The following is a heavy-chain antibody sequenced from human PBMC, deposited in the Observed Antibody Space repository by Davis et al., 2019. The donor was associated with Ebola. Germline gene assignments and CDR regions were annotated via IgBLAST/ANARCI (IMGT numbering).Heavy chain of an antibody. Sequence: GESLKISCEASGFSFSIYSMNWVRQAPGKGLEWVANIKQDGSEKYSVDSVKGRFTISRDNAKNSVYLQMNSLRVEDTAVYYCARDNYWKLDYWGQGILVTVSS. D-gene: IGHD4-11*01. V-gene: IGHV3-7*01. J-gene: IGHJ4*02. CDR3: ARDNYWKLDY. CDR2: IKQDGSEK. CDR1: GFSFSIYS.